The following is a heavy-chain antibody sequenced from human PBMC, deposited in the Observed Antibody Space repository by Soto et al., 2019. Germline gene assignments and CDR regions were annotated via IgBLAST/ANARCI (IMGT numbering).Heavy chain of an antibody. CDR1: GDSFNDYY. CDR3: ARESGGATATLDYYYFYMDV. J-gene: IGHJ6*03. D-gene: IGHD5-12*01. Sequence: QVQLVQSGAEVRKPGASVTVSCRSSGDSFNDYYIHWVRQAPGQGFEGMGWINPNGGVTKYAQKFHGWVSMTRDTSIRTVYMQLSRLRSDDTAVYYCARESGGATATLDYYYFYMDVWGTGTTVTVSS. V-gene: IGHV1-2*04. CDR2: INPNGGVT.